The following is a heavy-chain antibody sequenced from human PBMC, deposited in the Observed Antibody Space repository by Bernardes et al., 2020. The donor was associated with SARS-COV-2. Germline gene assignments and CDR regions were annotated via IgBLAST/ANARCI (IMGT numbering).Heavy chain of an antibody. Sequence: GGSLRLSCAASGFTFSSYAMSWVRQAPGKGLEWVSTISGSGDATYYADSVKGLFTISRDNSKNTLYLQMNSLRAEDTAVYYCAKDYSVIGQAVYYYGLDVWGQGTTVTVSS. CDR2: ISGSGDAT. CDR1: GFTFSSYA. V-gene: IGHV3-23*01. D-gene: IGHD3-16*02. CDR3: AKDYSVIGQAVYYYGLDV. J-gene: IGHJ6*02.